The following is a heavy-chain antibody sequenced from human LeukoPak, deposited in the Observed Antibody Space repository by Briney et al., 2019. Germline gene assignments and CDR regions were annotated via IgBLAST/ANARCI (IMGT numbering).Heavy chain of an antibody. Sequence: SETLSLTCAVSGGSISSSNWWSWVRQPPGKGLEWIGEIYHSGSTNYNPSLKSRVTISVDKSKNQFSLKLSSVTAADTAVYYCTRDIAARLGYFDYWGQGTLVTVSS. CDR2: IYHSGST. J-gene: IGHJ4*02. V-gene: IGHV4-4*02. CDR1: GGSISSSNW. CDR3: TRDIAARLGYFDY. D-gene: IGHD6-6*01.